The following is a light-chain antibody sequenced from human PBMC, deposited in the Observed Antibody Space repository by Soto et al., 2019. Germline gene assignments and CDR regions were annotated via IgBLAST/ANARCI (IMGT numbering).Light chain of an antibody. V-gene: IGKV3D-15*01. CDR2: GAS. CDR1: QSINSD. J-gene: IGKJ5*01. Sequence: EIVMTQSPATLSVSPGGTTRLSFRASQSINSDVAWYQQKVGQTPRLLIHGASTRATGIAARFSGSGSGTEFTLTISSLQSEDFVVYYCQQYNSWPPITFGQGTRLEI. CDR3: QQYNSWPPIT.